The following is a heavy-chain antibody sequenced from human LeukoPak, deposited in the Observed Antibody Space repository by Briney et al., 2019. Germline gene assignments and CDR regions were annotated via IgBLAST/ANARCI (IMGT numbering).Heavy chain of an antibody. D-gene: IGHD1-26*01. V-gene: IGHV1-2*02. CDR1: GYTFTSYA. CDR3: ARDRSKRYSGSYYDVYFQH. Sequence: ASVKVSCKASGYTFTSYAMNWVRQAPGQGLEWMGWINPNSGGTNYAQKFQGRVTMTRDTSISTAYMELSRLRSDDTAVYYCARDRSKRYSGSYYDVYFQHWGQGTLVTVSS. CDR2: INPNSGGT. J-gene: IGHJ1*01.